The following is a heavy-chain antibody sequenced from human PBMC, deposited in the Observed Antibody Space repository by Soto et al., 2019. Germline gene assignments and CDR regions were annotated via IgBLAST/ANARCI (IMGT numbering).Heavy chain of an antibody. V-gene: IGHV5-51*01. CDR3: ARRVSPLDPYYCDY. J-gene: IGHJ4*02. CDR1: GYSFTTYL. CDR2: IYPGDFDT. Sequence: GESLKISFKGSGYSFTTYLISWVRQMPVKGLEWMGIIYPGDFDTRYSPSFQGQVTISADKSISTAYLQWSSLKAADTAMYYCARRVSPLDPYYCDYGGQGTLGTVAS.